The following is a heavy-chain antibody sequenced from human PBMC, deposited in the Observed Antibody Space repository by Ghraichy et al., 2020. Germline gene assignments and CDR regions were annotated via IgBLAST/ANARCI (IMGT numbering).Heavy chain of an antibody. CDR1: GFTFSSYW. Sequence: SCAASGFTFSSYWMYWVRQPPGKGLVWVSRIKTDGSVTTYADSVKGRFTISRDNAKNTLYLQMNSLRAEDTAVYYCTRTMVDYYYMDVWGKGTTVTVSS. V-gene: IGHV3-74*01. CDR3: TRTMVDYYYMDV. CDR2: IKTDGSVT. D-gene: IGHD3-10*01. J-gene: IGHJ6*03.